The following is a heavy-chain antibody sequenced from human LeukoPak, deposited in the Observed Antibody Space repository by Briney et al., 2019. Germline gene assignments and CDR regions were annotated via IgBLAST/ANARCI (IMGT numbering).Heavy chain of an antibody. V-gene: IGHV3-21*04. Sequence: GGSLRLSCAASGFTFNTYAMNWVRQAPGKGLEWVSSISSSSTYIYYADSVKGRFTISRDNSKNTLHLQMNSLRAEDTAAYYCAKDGYSSGNWFDPWGQGTLVTVSS. J-gene: IGHJ5*02. CDR1: GFTFNTYA. CDR3: AKDGYSSGNWFDP. D-gene: IGHD6-19*01. CDR2: ISSSSTYI.